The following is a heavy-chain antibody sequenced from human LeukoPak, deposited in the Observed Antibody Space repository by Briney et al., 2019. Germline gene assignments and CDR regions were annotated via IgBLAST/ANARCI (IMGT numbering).Heavy chain of an antibody. CDR2: IYTSRST. Sequence: SETLSLTCTVSGGSISSYYWSWIRQPAGKGLEWIGRIYTSRSTNYNPSLKSRVTMSVDTSKNQFSLKLSSVTAADTAVYYCARHTAMVRAYYYYYYGMDVWGQGTTVTVSS. D-gene: IGHD5-18*01. V-gene: IGHV4-4*07. CDR3: ARHTAMVRAYYYYYYGMDV. CDR1: GGSISSYY. J-gene: IGHJ6*02.